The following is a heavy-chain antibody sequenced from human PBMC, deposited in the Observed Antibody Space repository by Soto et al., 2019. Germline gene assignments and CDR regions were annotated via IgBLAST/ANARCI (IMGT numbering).Heavy chain of an antibody. CDR1: GYTFTSYG. V-gene: IGHV1-18*04. CDR2: ISAYNGNT. Sequence: ASVKVSCKASGYTFTSYGISWVRQAPGQGLEWMGWISAYNGNTNYAQKLQGRVTMTTDTSTNTAYMELRSLRSDDTAVYYCARDIAVTNPHYYYYYGMDVWGQGTTVTVSS. J-gene: IGHJ6*02. CDR3: ARDIAVTNPHYYYYYGMDV. D-gene: IGHD4-4*01.